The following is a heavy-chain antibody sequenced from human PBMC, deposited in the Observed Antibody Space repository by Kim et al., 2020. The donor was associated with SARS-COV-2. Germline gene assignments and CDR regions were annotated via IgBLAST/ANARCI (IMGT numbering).Heavy chain of an antibody. CDR3: TTVVPAADY. J-gene: IGHJ4*02. CDR2: GTT. Sequence: GTTDYAAPVKGRFTISRDDTKNTLYQQMNSLKTVDTAVYYCTTVVPAADYWGQRTLVTVSS. D-gene: IGHD2-2*01. V-gene: IGHV3-15*01.